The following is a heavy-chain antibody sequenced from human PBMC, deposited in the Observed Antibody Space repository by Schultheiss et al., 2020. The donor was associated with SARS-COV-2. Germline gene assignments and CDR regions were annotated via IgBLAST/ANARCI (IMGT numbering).Heavy chain of an antibody. Sequence: GGSLRLSCAASGFTFSSYEMNWVRQAPGKGLEWVSSISSSSSYIYYADSVKGRFTISRDNAKNSLYLQMNSLRAEDTAVYYCARLNKGWELLNAFDIWGQGTMVTVSS. CDR2: ISSSSSYI. CDR1: GFTFSSYE. CDR3: ARLNKGWELLNAFDI. D-gene: IGHD1-26*01. J-gene: IGHJ3*02. V-gene: IGHV3-21*01.